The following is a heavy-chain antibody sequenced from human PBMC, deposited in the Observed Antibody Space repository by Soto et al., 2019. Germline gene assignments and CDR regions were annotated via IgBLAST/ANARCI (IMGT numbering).Heavy chain of an antibody. Sequence: SGTLSLTCTSSGGSISIGDDFWTWIRQPPGKGLEWIGYIYYSGSTYYNPSLKSRLTMSVDTSKDQFSLKLSSVTAADTAVYYCARDRAKWKDYYYYGMDVWGQGTTVTVSS. D-gene: IGHD1-20*01. CDR1: GGSISIGDDF. CDR3: ARDRAKWKDYYYYGMDV. J-gene: IGHJ6*02. CDR2: IYYSGST. V-gene: IGHV4-30-4*01.